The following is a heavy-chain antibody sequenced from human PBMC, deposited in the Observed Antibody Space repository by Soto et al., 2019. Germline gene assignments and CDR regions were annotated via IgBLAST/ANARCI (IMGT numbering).Heavy chain of an antibody. V-gene: IGHV1-18*01. J-gene: IGHJ6*03. CDR2: VSAYNGNT. CDR3: ARGDYYGSGTLLNTDNFYMDA. CDR1: GYTFINYG. Sequence: QIQLVQSGAEVKKPGASVKVSCKASGYTFINYGISWVRQAPGQGLEWVGWVSAYNGNTNYAQSLQGRVTLTTETSTSPAYMELRSLTSDDTAVYFCARGDYYGSGTLLNTDNFYMDAWGKGTTVIVSS. D-gene: IGHD3-10*01.